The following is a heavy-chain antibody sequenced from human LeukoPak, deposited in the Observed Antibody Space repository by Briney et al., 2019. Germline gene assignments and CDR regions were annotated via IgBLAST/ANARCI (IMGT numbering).Heavy chain of an antibody. CDR1: GFTFSTYA. CDR3: AKDRYYDSSTHYYYGMDV. CDR2: ISGSGGAT. D-gene: IGHD3-22*01. J-gene: IGHJ6*02. Sequence: PGGSLRLSCAASGFTFSTYAMSWVRQAPGKGLEWVSAISGSGGATYYADSVRGRFTISRDKSKNTLYLQMNSLRAEDTAAYYCAKDRYYDSSTHYYYGMDVWGQGTTVTVSS. V-gene: IGHV3-23*01.